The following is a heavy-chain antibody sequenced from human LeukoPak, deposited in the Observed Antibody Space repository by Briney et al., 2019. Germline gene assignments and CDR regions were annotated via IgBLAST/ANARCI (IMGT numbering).Heavy chain of an antibody. CDR1: GYTFTGYY. D-gene: IGHD6-6*01. J-gene: IGHJ4*02. V-gene: IGHV1-2*02. CDR3: ATIEYSSSLSVDY. Sequence: GASVKVSCKASGYTFTGYYMHWVRQAPGQGLEWMGWINPNSGGTNYAQKFQGRVTMTRDTSISTAYMELSRLRSDDTAVYYCATIEYSSSLSVDYWGQGTLVTVSS. CDR2: INPNSGGT.